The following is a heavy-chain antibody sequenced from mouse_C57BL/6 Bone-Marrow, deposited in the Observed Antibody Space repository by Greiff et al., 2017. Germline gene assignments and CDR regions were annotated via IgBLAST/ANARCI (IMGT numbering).Heavy chain of an antibody. Sequence: VQLQQSGAELVRPGASVKLSCTASGFNIKDDYMHWVKQRPEQGLEWIGWIDPENGDTEYASKFPGKATIPADTSSNTAYLQLSSLTSEDTAVYYCTTVFITTVVATGAMDYWGQGTSVTVSS. CDR2: IDPENGDT. CDR3: TTVFITTVVATGAMDY. CDR1: GFNIKDDY. D-gene: IGHD1-1*01. V-gene: IGHV14-4*01. J-gene: IGHJ4*01.